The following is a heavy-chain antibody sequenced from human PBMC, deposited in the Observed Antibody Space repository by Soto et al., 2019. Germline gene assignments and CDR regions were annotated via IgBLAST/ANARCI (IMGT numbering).Heavy chain of an antibody. CDR2: INHSGST. Sequence: SETLSLTCAVYTGSFSGYSWSWIRQPPGKGLEWIGEINHSGSTNYNPSLKSRVTISVDTSKNQFSLKLSSVTAADTAVYYCARGRRGYSSSWYDYWGQGTLVTVSS. J-gene: IGHJ4*02. D-gene: IGHD6-13*01. V-gene: IGHV4-34*01. CDR1: TGSFSGYS. CDR3: ARGRRGYSSSWYDY.